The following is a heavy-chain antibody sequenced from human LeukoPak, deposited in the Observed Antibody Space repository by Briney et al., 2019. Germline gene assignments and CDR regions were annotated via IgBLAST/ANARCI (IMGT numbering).Heavy chain of an antibody. CDR2: IYPDESNI. Sequence: GESLKISCKGSGSLFPTYWIAWGRQLPGKGLEGRGIIYPDESNIRYSPSFQGQVTISADKSISTAYLQWSSLKASDTAMYYCARPPSRGYSSSFEYWGQGTLVTVSS. V-gene: IGHV5-51*01. CDR3: ARPPSRGYSSSFEY. J-gene: IGHJ4*02. D-gene: IGHD2-2*03. CDR1: GSLFPTYW.